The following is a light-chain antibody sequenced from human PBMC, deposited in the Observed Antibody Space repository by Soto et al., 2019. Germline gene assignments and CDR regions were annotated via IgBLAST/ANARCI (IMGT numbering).Light chain of an antibody. Sequence: QSALTQPASVSGSPGQSITISCTGTSSDVGDYNYVSWYQQHPGKAPKLMIYVVSNRPSGVSNRFSGSKSGNTASLTISGLQAEDEADYYCSSYTSSSTLVVFGGGTKLTVL. V-gene: IGLV2-14*01. CDR2: VVS. CDR3: SSYTSSSTLVV. CDR1: SSDVGDYNY. J-gene: IGLJ2*01.